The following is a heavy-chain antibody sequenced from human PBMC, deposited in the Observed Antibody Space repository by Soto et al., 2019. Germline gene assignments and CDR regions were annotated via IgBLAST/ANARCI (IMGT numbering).Heavy chain of an antibody. CDR2: ISYDGSNQ. CDR1: GFTFRTYG. V-gene: IGHV3-30*18. J-gene: IGHJ6*02. Sequence: GGSLRLSCAASGFTFRTYGMHWVRQAPGKGLEWVAAISYDGSNQYYADSVKGRFIFSRANSKNTLYLHMNSLSAEDTAVDDYAKDIVLVSAVAPLDYYYSMDVWGQGTTVTVSS. CDR3: AKDIVLVSAVAPLDYYYSMDV. D-gene: IGHD2-15*01.